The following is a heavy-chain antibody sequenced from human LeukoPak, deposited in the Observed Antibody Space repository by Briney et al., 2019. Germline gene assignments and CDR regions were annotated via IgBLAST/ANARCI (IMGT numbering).Heavy chain of an antibody. J-gene: IGHJ4*02. CDR3: AREAGQWQEFDY. CDR1: GYSFTNYD. D-gene: IGHD6-19*01. V-gene: IGHV1-2*02. Sequence: GASVKVSCKASGYSFTNYDINWVRQATGQGLEWMGWINPNSGGTNYAQKFQGRVTMTRDTSISTAYMELSRLRSDDTAVYYCAREAGQWQEFDYWGQGTLVTVSS. CDR2: INPNSGGT.